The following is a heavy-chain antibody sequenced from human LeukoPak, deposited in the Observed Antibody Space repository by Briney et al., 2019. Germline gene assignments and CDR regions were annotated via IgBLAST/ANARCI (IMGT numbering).Heavy chain of an antibody. CDR1: GGSISSYY. CDR2: IYYSGST. J-gene: IGHJ4*02. D-gene: IGHD6-13*01. Sequence: SETLSLTCTVSGGSISSYYWSWIRQPPGKGLEWIGYIYYSGSTNYNPSLKSRVTISVDTSKNQFSLKLSSVTAADTAVYYCARARTGYSSSWCFDYWGQGTLVTVSS. CDR3: ARARTGYSSSWCFDY. V-gene: IGHV4-59*01.